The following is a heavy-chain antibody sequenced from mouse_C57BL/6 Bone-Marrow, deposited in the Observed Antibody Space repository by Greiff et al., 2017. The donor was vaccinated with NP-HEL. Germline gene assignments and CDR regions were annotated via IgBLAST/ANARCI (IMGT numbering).Heavy chain of an antibody. D-gene: IGHD1-1*01. Sequence: EVQLQQSGPELVKPGASVKISCKASGYTFTDYYMNWVKQSHGKSLEWIGDINPNNGGTSYNQKFKGKATLTVDKSSSTAYMELRSLTSEDSAVYYCARSGVYYGSSPYYYAMDYWGQGTSVTVSS. CDR2: INPNNGGT. J-gene: IGHJ4*01. CDR3: ARSGVYYGSSPYYYAMDY. CDR1: GYTFTDYY. V-gene: IGHV1-26*01.